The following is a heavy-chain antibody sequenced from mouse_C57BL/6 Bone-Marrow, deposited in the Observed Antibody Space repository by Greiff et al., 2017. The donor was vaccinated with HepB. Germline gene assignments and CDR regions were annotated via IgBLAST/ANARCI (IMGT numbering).Heavy chain of an antibody. CDR2: IDPSDSYT. V-gene: IGHV1-69*01. J-gene: IGHJ4*01. CDR1: GYTFTSYW. D-gene: IGHD3-2*02. Sequence: QVQLQQPGAELVMPGASVKLSCKASGYTFTSYWMHWVKQRPGQGLEWIGEIDPSDSYTNYNQKFKGKSTLTVDKSSSTAYMQLSSLTSEDSAAYYCARRTAQATGAMDYWGQGTSVTVSS. CDR3: ARRTAQATGAMDY.